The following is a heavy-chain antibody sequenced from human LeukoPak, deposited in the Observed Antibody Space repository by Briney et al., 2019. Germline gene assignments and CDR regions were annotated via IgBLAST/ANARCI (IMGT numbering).Heavy chain of an antibody. CDR2: INHSGST. CDR3: ARGRGRHAGY. V-gene: IGHV4-34*01. D-gene: IGHD3-10*01. CDR1: GASFSGYY. Sequence: PSETLSLTCAVYGASFSGYYWSWIRQPPGKGLEWIGEINHSGSTNYNPSLKSRVTISVDTSKNQFSLKLSSVTAADTAVYYCARGRGRHAGYWGQGTLVTVSS. J-gene: IGHJ4*02.